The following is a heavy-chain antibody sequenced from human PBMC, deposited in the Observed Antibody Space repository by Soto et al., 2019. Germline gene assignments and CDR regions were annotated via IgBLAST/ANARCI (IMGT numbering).Heavy chain of an antibody. CDR1: GYSYTSYW. Sequence: SLKISCKGSGYSYTSYWIGWVRQMPGKGLEWMGIIYPGDSDTRYSPSFQGQVTISADKSISTAYLQWSSLKASDTAMYYCARPPSFDILTGYSDYWGQGTLVTVSS. CDR3: ARPPSFDILTGYSDY. CDR2: IYPGDSDT. V-gene: IGHV5-51*01. J-gene: IGHJ4*02. D-gene: IGHD3-9*01.